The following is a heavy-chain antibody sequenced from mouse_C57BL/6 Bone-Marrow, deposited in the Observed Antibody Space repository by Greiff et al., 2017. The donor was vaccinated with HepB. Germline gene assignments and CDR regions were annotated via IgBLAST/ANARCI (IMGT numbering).Heavy chain of an antibody. CDR1: GFSFNTYA. V-gene: IGHV10-1*01. CDR3: VRHRRSYYAMDY. Sequence: EVQLVESGGGLVQPKGSLKLSCAASGFSFNTYAMNWVRQAPGKGLEWVARIRSKSNNYATYYADSVKDRFTISRDDSESMLYLQMNNLKTEDTAMYYCVRHRRSYYAMDYWGQGTSVTVSS. CDR2: IRSKSNNYAT. J-gene: IGHJ4*01.